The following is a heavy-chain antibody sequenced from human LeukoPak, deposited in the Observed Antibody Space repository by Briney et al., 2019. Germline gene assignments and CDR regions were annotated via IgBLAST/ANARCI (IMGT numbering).Heavy chain of an antibody. CDR2: IIPIFGTA. CDR1: GGTFSSYA. J-gene: IGHJ4*02. CDR3: ARGRGMATITSYFDY. V-gene: IGHV1-69*13. Sequence: SVKVSCKASGGTFSSYAISWVRQAPGQGLEWMGGIIPIFGTANYAQKFQGRVTITADESTSTAYMELSSLRSEDTAVYYCARGRGMATITSYFDYWGQGTLVTVSS. D-gene: IGHD5-24*01.